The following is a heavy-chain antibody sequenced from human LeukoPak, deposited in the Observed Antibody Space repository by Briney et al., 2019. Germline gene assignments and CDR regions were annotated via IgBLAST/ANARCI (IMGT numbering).Heavy chain of an antibody. J-gene: IGHJ4*02. CDR1: GFTFSSYW. V-gene: IGHV3-7*03. CDR2: IKQDGSEK. Sequence: GGSLRLSCTASGFTFSSYWMSWVRQAPGKGPEWVANIKQDGSEKYYVDSVKGRFTISRDNAKNSLSLQISSLRAEDTAVYYCAKHGSSGWYQPFDYWGQGILVIVSS. CDR3: AKHGSSGWYQPFDY. D-gene: IGHD6-19*01.